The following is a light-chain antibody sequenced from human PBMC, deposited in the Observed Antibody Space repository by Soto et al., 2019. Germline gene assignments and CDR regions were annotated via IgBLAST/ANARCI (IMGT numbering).Light chain of an antibody. CDR2: AAS. CDR1: QGIGVY. V-gene: IGKV1-27*01. CDR3: QKYNSAPLT. J-gene: IGKJ4*01. Sequence: DIQMTQSPSSLSASLGDRVTITCRASQGIGVYLAWFQQKPGNVPRLLIYAASTLQSEVPSRFSGSGSGTDFTLTISSLQPEDVATYYCQKYNSAPLTFGGGTKVEIK.